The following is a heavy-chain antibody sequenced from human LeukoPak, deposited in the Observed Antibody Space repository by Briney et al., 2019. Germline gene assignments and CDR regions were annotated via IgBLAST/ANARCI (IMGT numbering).Heavy chain of an antibody. Sequence: SQTLSLTCTVSGGSISSGDYYWSWIRQPPGKGLEWIGYIYYSGSTNYNPSLKSRVTISVDTSKNQFSPKLSSVTAADTAVYYCARGSTVDPNLDYWGQGTLVTVSS. CDR3: ARGSTVDPNLDY. CDR2: IYYSGST. CDR1: GGSISSGDYY. V-gene: IGHV4-30-4*01. D-gene: IGHD4-23*01. J-gene: IGHJ4*02.